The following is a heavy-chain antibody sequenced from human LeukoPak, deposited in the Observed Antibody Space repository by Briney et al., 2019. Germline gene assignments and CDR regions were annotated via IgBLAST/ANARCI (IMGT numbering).Heavy chain of an antibody. Sequence: PETVSLTCAVSLGSITGHYWNWIRQTPGMRLEWIGYTSYSRTTIYNSYFKGRATMSIDTSKNQLYLNLTSVTATDTAVYYCAKLGHSDGWYLGAFDIWGQGTTVSVSS. CDR3: AKLGHSDGWYLGAFDI. J-gene: IGHJ3*02. V-gene: IGHV4-59*08. CDR2: TSYSRTT. D-gene: IGHD6-19*01. CDR1: LGSITGHY.